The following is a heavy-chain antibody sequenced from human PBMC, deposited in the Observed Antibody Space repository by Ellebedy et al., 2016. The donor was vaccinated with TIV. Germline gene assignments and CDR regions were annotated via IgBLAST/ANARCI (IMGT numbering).Heavy chain of an antibody. CDR3: ARSLYGSGSYYDY. D-gene: IGHD3-10*01. J-gene: IGHJ4*02. CDR1: GFTFTTYG. CDR2: ISYDGSNK. V-gene: IGHV3-30*03. Sequence: GESLKISXAASGFTFTTYGMHWVRQAPGKGLEWVAVISYDGSNKYYADSVKGRFTISRDNSKNTLYLQMNSLRAEDTAVYYCARSLYGSGSYYDYWGQGTLVTVSS.